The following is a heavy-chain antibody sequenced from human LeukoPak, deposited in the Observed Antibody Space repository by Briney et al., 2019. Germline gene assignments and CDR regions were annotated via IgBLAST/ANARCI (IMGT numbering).Heavy chain of an antibody. CDR3: ARQTTSSNVDY. J-gene: IGHJ4*02. Sequence: LETLSLTCTVSGGSITTYYWSWIRQPPGKGLEWIGYIHNSGSANYNPSLRGRVTISVDMSKDQFSLKLSSVTAADTAVYYCARQTTSSNVDYWGQGTLVTVSS. V-gene: IGHV4-59*08. D-gene: IGHD4-11*01. CDR2: IHNSGSA. CDR1: GGSITTYY.